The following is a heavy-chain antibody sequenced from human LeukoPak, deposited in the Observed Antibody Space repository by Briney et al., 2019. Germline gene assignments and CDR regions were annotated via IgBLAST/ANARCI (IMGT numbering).Heavy chain of an antibody. Sequence: PGGSLRLFCAASGFTFSNYAMSWVRQAPGKGLEWVSAISGSGGSTYYADSVKGRFTISRDNSKNTLYLQMNSLRAEDTAVYYCAKDSSGWPYYFDYWGQGTLVTVSS. CDR3: AKDSSGWPYYFDY. D-gene: IGHD6-19*01. V-gene: IGHV3-23*01. CDR2: ISGSGGST. J-gene: IGHJ4*02. CDR1: GFTFSNYA.